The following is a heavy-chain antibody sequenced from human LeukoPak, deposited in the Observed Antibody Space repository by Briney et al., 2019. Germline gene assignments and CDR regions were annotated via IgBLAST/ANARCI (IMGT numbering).Heavy chain of an antibody. V-gene: IGHV7-4-1*02. CDR2: INTNTGNP. D-gene: IGHD6-13*01. J-gene: IGHJ3*02. CDR1: GYTFTSYA. Sequence: ASVKVSCTASGYTFTSYAMNWVRQAPGQGLEWMGWINTNTGNPTYAQGFTGRFVFSLDTSVSTAYLQISSLKAEDTAVYYCAREGGSWYGRAFDIWGQGTMVTVSS. CDR3: AREGGSWYGRAFDI.